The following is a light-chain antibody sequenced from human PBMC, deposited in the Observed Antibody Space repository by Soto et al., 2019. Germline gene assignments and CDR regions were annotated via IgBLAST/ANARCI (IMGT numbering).Light chain of an antibody. J-gene: IGKJ1*01. CDR3: QQYNSYSWT. V-gene: IGKV1-5*01. CDR2: DAS. Sequence: DIQMTQSPSTLSASVGDRVTITCRASQSISSWLAWYQQKPGEAPKLLIYDASSLESGVPSRFSGSGSGTEFTLTITSLQPDDFAPYYCQQYNSYSWTFGQGTKVDIK. CDR1: QSISSW.